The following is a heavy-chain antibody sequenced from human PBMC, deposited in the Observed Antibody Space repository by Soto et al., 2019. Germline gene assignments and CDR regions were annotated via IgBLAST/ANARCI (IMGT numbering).Heavy chain of an antibody. CDR2: IYHSGST. V-gene: IGHV4-30-2*01. D-gene: IGHD6-19*01. J-gene: IGHJ4*02. CDR3: ARAPSLSGCFDY. CDR1: GGSISSGGYS. Sequence: SETLSLTCAVSGGSISSGGYSWSWIRQPPGKGLEWIGYIYHSGSTYYNPSLKSRVTISVDRSKNQFSLKLSSVTAADTAVYYCARAPSLSGCFDYWGQGTLVTVSS.